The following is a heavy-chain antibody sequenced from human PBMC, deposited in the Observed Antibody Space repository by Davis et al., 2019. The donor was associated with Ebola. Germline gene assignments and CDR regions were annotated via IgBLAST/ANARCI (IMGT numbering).Heavy chain of an antibody. CDR2: IIPIFGTA. CDR1: GGTFSSYA. V-gene: IGHV1-69*13. CDR3: ARDSRDIVVVPAAIYWFDP. J-gene: IGHJ5*02. D-gene: IGHD2-2*02. Sequence: SVKVSCKASGGTFSSYAISWVRQAPGQGLEWMGGIIPIFGTANYAQKFQGRVTITADESTSTAYMELRSLRSEDTAVYYCARDSRDIVVVPAAIYWFDPWGQGTLVTVSS.